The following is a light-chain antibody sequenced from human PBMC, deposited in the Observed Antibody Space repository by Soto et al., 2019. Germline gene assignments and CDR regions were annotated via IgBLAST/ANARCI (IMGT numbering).Light chain of an antibody. CDR2: DAS. Sequence: DIQMTQSTSTLSASVGDRVTITCRASQSISSWLAWYQQKPGKAPKLLIYDASSLESGVPSRFSGSGSGTEFTLTFSSLQPDDFATYYCQQYNSYPWTFGQGTKVVIK. CDR3: QQYNSYPWT. J-gene: IGKJ1*01. CDR1: QSISSW. V-gene: IGKV1-5*01.